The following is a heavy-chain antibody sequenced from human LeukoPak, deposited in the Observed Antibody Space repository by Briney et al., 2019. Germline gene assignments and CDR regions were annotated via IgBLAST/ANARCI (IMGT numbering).Heavy chain of an antibody. D-gene: IGHD5-12*01. V-gene: IGHV3-11*04. J-gene: IGHJ4*02. CDR2: ISSSGSTI. CDR3: ARGVDIVAIRYDY. Sequence: GGSLRLSCAASGLTFSDYYMSWIRQAPGKGLEWVSYISSSGSTIYYADSVKGRFTISRDNAKNSLYLQMNSLRAEDTAVYYCARGVDIVAIRYDYWGQGTLVTVSS. CDR1: GLTFSDYY.